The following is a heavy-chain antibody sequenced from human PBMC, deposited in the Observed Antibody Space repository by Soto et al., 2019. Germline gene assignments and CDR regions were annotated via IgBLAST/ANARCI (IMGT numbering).Heavy chain of an antibody. CDR2: MNPNSGHT. CDR3: ARASMLFGGYGIDV. Sequence: QVQLVQSGAEVKKPGASVKVSCKASGYAFTTDDINWVRQATGQGPEWMGWMNPNSGHTVYAQEFQGRVTVTRITSTNTALTELRTVRSEDTAVEYCARASMLFGGYGIDVVGQGTTVTVCS. V-gene: IGHV1-8*01. J-gene: IGHJ6*02. CDR1: GYAFTTDD. D-gene: IGHD3-10*02.